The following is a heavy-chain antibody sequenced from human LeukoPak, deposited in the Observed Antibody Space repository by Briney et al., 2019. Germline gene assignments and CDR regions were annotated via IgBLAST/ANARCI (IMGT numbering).Heavy chain of an antibody. Sequence: GGSLRLSCAASGFTFSDYNMNWVRQSPEKGLEWVSSITSGTTYIYYADSVRGRFTLSRDNAKNSLYLQMNSLRAEDTAVYYCAKEGGWGNWYFDLWGRGTLVTVSS. CDR2: ITSGTTYI. CDR1: GFTFSDYN. V-gene: IGHV3-21*01. D-gene: IGHD3-16*01. J-gene: IGHJ2*01. CDR3: AKEGGWGNWYFDL.